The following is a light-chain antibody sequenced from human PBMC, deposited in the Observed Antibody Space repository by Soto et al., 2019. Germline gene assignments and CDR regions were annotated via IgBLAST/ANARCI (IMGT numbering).Light chain of an antibody. CDR2: GAS. J-gene: IGKJ1*01. V-gene: IGKV3-15*01. CDR3: QQYNNWPPWT. CDR1: QSVSSN. Sequence: ELVLTQSPATLSVSPGERATLSCRASQSVSSNLAWYQQKPGQAPRHLIYGASTRATGIPARFSGSGSGTEFTLTISRLPSEDFAVYYCQQYNNWPPWTFGQGTKVDIK.